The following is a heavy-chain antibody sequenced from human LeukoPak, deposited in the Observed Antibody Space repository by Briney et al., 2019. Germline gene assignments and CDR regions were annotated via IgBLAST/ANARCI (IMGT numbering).Heavy chain of an antibody. V-gene: IGHV3-53*01. CDR3: AKPPYSNYAYYYYYGMDV. J-gene: IGHJ6*02. D-gene: IGHD4-11*01. Sequence: GGSLRLSCAASGFTVITSFMSWVRQAPGKGLEWVSVIYNDGTTYYADSVKGRFTISRDSSKNTLYLQMNSLRAEDTAVYYCAKPPYSNYAYYYYYGMDVWGQGTTVTVSS. CDR2: IYNDGTT. CDR1: GFTVITSF.